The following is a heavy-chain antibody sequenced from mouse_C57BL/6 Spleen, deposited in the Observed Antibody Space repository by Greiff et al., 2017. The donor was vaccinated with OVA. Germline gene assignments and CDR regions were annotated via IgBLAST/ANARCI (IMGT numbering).Heavy chain of an antibody. CDR3: ARSTTSYGSTWGDY. V-gene: IGHV1-39*01. Sequence: EVQLQQSGPELVQPGASVKISCKASGYSFTDYNMNWVKQSNGKSLEWIGVINPNYGTTSSNQKFKGKATLTVDQSSSTAYMQLNSLTSEDSAVYDCARSTTSYGSTWGDYWGQGTSVTVSS. CDR2: INPNYGTT. CDR1: GYSFTDYN. J-gene: IGHJ4*01. D-gene: IGHD1-1*01.